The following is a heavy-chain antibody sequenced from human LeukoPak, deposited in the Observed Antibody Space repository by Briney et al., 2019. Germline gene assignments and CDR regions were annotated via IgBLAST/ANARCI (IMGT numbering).Heavy chain of an antibody. CDR3: ARIRPYGGNPRGFDY. Sequence: SGPTLVNPTQTLTLTCTFSGFSLSTSGMCVSWIRQPPGKALEWLARIDWNDDKYYSTSLKTRLTISKDTSKNQVVLTMTNMDPEDTATYYCARIRPYGGNPRGFDYWGQGTLVTVSS. CDR2: IDWNDDK. V-gene: IGHV2-70*11. CDR1: GFSLSTSGMC. D-gene: IGHD4-23*01. J-gene: IGHJ4*02.